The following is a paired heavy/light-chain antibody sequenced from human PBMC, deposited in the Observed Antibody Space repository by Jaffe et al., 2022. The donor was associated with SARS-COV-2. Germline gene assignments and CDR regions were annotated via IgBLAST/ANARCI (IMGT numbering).Heavy chain of an antibody. V-gene: IGHV4-30-4*01. Sequence: QVQLQESGPRLVKPSQTLSLTCTVSGGSISSGDYYWSWIRQPPGKGLEWIGYIYYSGSSYYNPSLKSRVTISVDRSKNQFSLKLSSVTAADTAVYFCARDKKQLELRPSYGMDVWGQGTTVTVSS. CDR1: GGSISSGDYY. CDR2: IYYSGSS. CDR3: ARDKKQLELRPSYGMDV. J-gene: IGHJ6*02. D-gene: IGHD1-7*01.
Light chain of an antibody. V-gene: IGKV1-39*01. Sequence: DIQMTQSPSSLSASVGDRVTITCRARQSISRYLNWYQQKPGKAPKLLIYAASTLQSGVPSRFSGSGSGTDFTLTISSLQPEDFATYYCQQSYSTPPYTFGQGTKLEIK. CDR1: QSISRY. CDR2: AAS. J-gene: IGKJ2*01. CDR3: QQSYSTPPYT.